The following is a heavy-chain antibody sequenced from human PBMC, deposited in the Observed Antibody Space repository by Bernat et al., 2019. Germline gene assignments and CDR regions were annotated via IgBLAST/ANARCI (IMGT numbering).Heavy chain of an antibody. D-gene: IGHD1-26*01. CDR3: AKGVYGSYYGGNY. V-gene: IGHV3-23*01. Sequence: DVQLLESGGGLVQPGGSLRLSCAASGFTFNMNAMAWVRQAPGKGLEWVSSIGDSGSATYYADSVKGRFTISRDNSKDALYLQMNNLGTEDTAVYYCAKGVYGSYYGGNYWGQGTLVTVSS. J-gene: IGHJ4*02. CDR1: GFTFNMNA. CDR2: IGDSGSAT.